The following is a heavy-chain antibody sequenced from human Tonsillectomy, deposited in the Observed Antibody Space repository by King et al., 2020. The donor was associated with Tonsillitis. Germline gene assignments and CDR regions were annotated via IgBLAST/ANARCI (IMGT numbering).Heavy chain of an antibody. CDR1: GYTFTSYA. D-gene: IGHD6-19*01. Sequence: QLVQSGAEVKKPGASVKVSCKASGYTFTSYAMHWVRQAPGQRLEWMGWINAGNGNTKYSQKFQGRVTITRDTSASTAYMELSSLRSEDTAVYYCARDRIAVARTRWFDPWGQGTLVTVSS. CDR2: INAGNGNT. V-gene: IGHV1-3*01. CDR3: ARDRIAVARTRWFDP. J-gene: IGHJ5*02.